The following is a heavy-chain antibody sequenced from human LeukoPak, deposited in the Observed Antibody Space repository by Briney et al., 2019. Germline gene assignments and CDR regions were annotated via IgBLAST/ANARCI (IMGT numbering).Heavy chain of an antibody. D-gene: IGHD6-13*01. J-gene: IGHJ3*02. CDR1: GFTFSSYS. Sequence: PGKSLRLSCAASGFTFSSYSMNWVRQAPGKGLEWVAVISYDGSNKYYADSVKGRFTISRDNSKNTLYLQMNSLRAEDTAVYYCAKAHSSSWYIDAFDIWGQGTMVTVSS. CDR3: AKAHSSSWYIDAFDI. V-gene: IGHV3-30*18. CDR2: ISYDGSNK.